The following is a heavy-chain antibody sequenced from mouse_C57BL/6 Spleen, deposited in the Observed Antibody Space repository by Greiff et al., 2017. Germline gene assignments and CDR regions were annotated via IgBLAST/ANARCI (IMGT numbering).Heavy chain of an antibody. CDR2: ISSSGST. CDR3: ARGGYYYGSSYHYFDY. Sequence: ESGPALVKPSQTVSLTCTVTGYSITNGNHWWNWIRQVSGSKLEWIGYISSSGSTDSNPSLKSRISITRDTSKNQLFLQLNSVTTEDIATYYCARGGYYYGSSYHYFDYWGQGTTLTVSS. V-gene: IGHV3-4*01. J-gene: IGHJ2*01. CDR1: GYSITNGNHW. D-gene: IGHD1-1*01.